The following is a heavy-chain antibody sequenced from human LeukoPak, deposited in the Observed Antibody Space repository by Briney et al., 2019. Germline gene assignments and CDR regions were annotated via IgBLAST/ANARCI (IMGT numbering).Heavy chain of an antibody. CDR1: GFTFSSYA. D-gene: IGHD3-22*01. CDR3: AKDIGSDDSSGYYYSLFDY. J-gene: IGHJ4*02. V-gene: IGHV3-23*01. Sequence: PGGSLRLSCAASGFTFSSYAMSWVRQAPGKGLEWVSAISGSGGSTYYADSVKGRFTISRDNSKNTLYLQMNSLRAEDTAVYYCAKDIGSDDSSGYYYSLFDYWGQGTLVTVSS. CDR2: ISGSGGST.